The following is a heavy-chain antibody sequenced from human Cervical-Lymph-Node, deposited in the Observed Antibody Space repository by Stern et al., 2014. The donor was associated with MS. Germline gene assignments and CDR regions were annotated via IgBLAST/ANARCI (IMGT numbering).Heavy chain of an antibody. V-gene: IGHV4-61*02. CDR3: ARETGGYTYGDNDFFDF. Sequence: QLQLQESGPGLVKPSQTLSLTCTVSGGSISSGSFYWSWIRQPAGKGLEWIGRIYTSGSTNYNPSLKSRVTISGDTSKNQFSLKLTSGTAADTAVYYCARETGGYTYGDNDFFDFWGQGTLVTVSS. CDR2: IYTSGST. D-gene: IGHD5-18*01. CDR1: GGSISSGSFY. J-gene: IGHJ4*02.